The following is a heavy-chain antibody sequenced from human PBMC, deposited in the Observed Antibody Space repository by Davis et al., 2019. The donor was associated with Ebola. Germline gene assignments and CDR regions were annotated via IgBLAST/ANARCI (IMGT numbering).Heavy chain of an antibody. J-gene: IGHJ3*02. D-gene: IGHD2-2*01. CDR3: ATTVHSAMNLLGAFDI. CDR2: FYDSDDT. V-gene: IGHV3-53*01. CDR1: GFSVTSSY. Sequence: GESLKISCAASGFSVTSSYLNWVRQAPGRGLEWVSIFYDSDDTYYADSVRGRFSISRDNSKNTLFLQMNSLRADDTAIYYCATTVHSAMNLLGAFDIWGQGTMVTVSS.